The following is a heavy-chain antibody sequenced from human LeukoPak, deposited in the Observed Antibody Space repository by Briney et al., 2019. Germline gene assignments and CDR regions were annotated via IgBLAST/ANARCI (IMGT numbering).Heavy chain of an antibody. CDR3: ARYCSSTSCYFQSAFDP. CDR2: IYHSGST. D-gene: IGHD2-2*01. Sequence: SDTLSLTCAVSGRSISRSNRGSWVRQPPGKGREWIGEIYHSGSTNYNPSLKSRVTISVDKSKNQFSLKLSSVTAADTAVYYCARYCSSTSCYFQSAFDPWGQGTLVTVSS. J-gene: IGHJ5*02. V-gene: IGHV4-4*02. CDR1: GRSISRSNR.